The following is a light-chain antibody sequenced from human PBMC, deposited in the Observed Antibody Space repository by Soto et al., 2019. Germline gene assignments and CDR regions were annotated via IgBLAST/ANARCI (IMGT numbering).Light chain of an antibody. CDR2: DVS. CDR1: SSDIGGYNY. Sequence: QSALTQPASVSGSPGQSITISCTGSSSDIGGYNYVSWYQQHPGKAPRLVIYDVSNRPSGVPNRLSGSKSGNTASLTISGLQPDDEADYYCSSYTSSSAFVFGTGTKVTVL. J-gene: IGLJ1*01. V-gene: IGLV2-14*03. CDR3: SSYTSSSAFV.